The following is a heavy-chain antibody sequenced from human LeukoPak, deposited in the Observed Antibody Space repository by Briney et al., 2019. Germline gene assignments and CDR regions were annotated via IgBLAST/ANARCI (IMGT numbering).Heavy chain of an antibody. Sequence: PGGSLRLSCAASGFTFSSYSMNWVRQAPGKGLEWVSYISSSSTIYYADSVKGRFTISRDNAKNSLYLQMNSLRAEDTAVYYCARAVRWDDAFDIWGQGTMVTVSS. CDR1: GFTFSSYS. J-gene: IGHJ3*02. CDR3: ARAVRWDDAFDI. CDR2: ISSSSTI. V-gene: IGHV3-48*04. D-gene: IGHD1-26*01.